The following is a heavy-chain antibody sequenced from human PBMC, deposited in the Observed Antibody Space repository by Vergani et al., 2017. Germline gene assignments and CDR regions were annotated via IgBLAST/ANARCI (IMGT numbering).Heavy chain of an antibody. V-gene: IGHV3-74*01. J-gene: IGHJ6*02. Sequence: EVQLVESGGGLVQPGGSLRLSCAASGFTFSSYWMHWVRQAPGKGRVWGARINSDGSSTSYADSVKGRFTISRDNAKNTLYLQMNSLRAEDSAVYYCARALLPPYDFWAGYSHAYSYSSGMDLWGQGTPVTVSS. CDR3: ARALLPPYDFWAGYSHAYSYSSGMDL. D-gene: IGHD3-3*01. CDR2: INSDGSST. CDR1: GFTFSSYW.